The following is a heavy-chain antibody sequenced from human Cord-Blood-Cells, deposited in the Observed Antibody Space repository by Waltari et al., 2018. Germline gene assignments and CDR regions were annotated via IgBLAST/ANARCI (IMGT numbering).Heavy chain of an antibody. CDR1: GYTLTELS. Sequence: QVQLVQSGAEVKKPGASVKVSCTVSGYTLTELSMHWVRQAPGKGLERMGGCDPEDGETIYAQKFQGRVTRTEDTSTDTAYMELSSLRSEDTAVYYWATLSPIVGACDYWGQGTLVTVSS. CDR3: ATLSPIVGACDY. CDR2: CDPEDGET. J-gene: IGHJ4*02. D-gene: IGHD1-26*01. V-gene: IGHV1-24*01.